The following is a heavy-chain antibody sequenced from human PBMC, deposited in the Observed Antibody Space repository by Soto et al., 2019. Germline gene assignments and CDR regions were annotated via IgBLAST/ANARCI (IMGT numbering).Heavy chain of an antibody. CDR1: GFSIRTTGVG. J-gene: IGHJ4*02. Sequence: QITLKESGPTLVKPTQTLPLTCTYSGFSIRTTGVGVGWIRQPPGKALEWLGNFYWDDDKSYSPSLKKRLTLTHDISKSQVVLTLTNMDTVDTATYYCAHNWCVPFDYWGQGTLFIVAS. D-gene: IGHD2-8*01. CDR3: AHNWCVPFDY. CDR2: FYWDDDK. V-gene: IGHV2-5*02.